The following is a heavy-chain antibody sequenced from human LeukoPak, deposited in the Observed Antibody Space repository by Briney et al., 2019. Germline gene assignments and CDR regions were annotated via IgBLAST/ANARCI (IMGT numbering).Heavy chain of an antibody. CDR1: GDSVSSGSYY. J-gene: IGHJ4*02. D-gene: IGHD1-26*01. CDR2: IYYTGST. Sequence: SETLSLTCTVSGDSVSSGSYYWSWIRQPPGKGLEWIGYIYYTGSTNYNPSLKSRVTISVDTSKNQFSLKLTSVTAADTAVYFCARDTPREVGLGYWGQGTLVTVSS. V-gene: IGHV4-61*01. CDR3: ARDTPREVGLGY.